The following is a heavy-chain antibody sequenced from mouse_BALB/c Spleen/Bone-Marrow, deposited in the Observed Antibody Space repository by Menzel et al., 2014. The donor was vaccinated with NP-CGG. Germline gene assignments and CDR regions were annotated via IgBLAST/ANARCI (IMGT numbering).Heavy chain of an antibody. V-gene: IGHV1-14*01. CDR2: INPYNDGT. CDR3: ARGGRYDGAWFAY. Sequence: VQLQQSGPELVKPGASVKMSCKASGYTFTSYVMHWVKQKPGQGLEWIGYINPYNDGTKYNEKFKGKATLTSDKSSSTAYMELSSLTSEDSAVYYCARGGRYDGAWFAYWDQGTLVTDSA. J-gene: IGHJ3*01. CDR1: GYTFTSYV. D-gene: IGHD2-14*01.